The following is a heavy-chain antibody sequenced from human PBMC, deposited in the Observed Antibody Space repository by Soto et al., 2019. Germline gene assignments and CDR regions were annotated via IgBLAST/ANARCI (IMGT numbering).Heavy chain of an antibody. V-gene: IGHV3-11*01. J-gene: IGHJ6*03. CDR3: ARDGAYCGGGSCYSSSYYYMEG. D-gene: IGHD2-15*01. Sequence: QVQLVESGGGLVKPGGSLRLSCAASGFTFSDYYMSWIRQAPGKGLEWVAYISPSGNTVYFADSVRGRFTISRDNAKSSLYMQMNSLRAADTAVYYCARDGAYCGGGSCYSSSYYYMEGWGKGNTVPVSS. CDR2: ISPSGNTV. CDR1: GFTFSDYY.